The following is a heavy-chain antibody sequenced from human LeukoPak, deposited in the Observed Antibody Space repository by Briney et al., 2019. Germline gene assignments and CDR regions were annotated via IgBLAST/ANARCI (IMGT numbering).Heavy chain of an antibody. CDR1: GFTFSSYA. D-gene: IGHD4-17*01. V-gene: IGHV3-23*01. CDR2: ISGSGGST. CDR3: AKIDYGDYVGTRDFDY. J-gene: IGHJ4*02. Sequence: GGSLRLSCAASGFTFSSYAMSWVRQAPGKGLEWVSAISGSGGSTYYADSVKGRFTISRDNSKNTLYLQMSSLRAEDAAVYYCAKIDYGDYVGTRDFDYWGQGTLVTVSS.